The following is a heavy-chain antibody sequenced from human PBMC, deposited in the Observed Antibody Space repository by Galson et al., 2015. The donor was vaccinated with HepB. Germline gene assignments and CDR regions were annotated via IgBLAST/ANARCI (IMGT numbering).Heavy chain of an antibody. D-gene: IGHD6-13*01. V-gene: IGHV3-48*01. CDR3: AREEYSSSSGVLQFDP. CDR2: ISSSSSTI. J-gene: IGHJ5*02. CDR1: GFTFSSYS. Sequence: SLRLSCAASGFTFSSYSMNWVRQAPGKGLEWVSYISSSSSTIYYADSVKGRFTISRDNAKNSLYLQMNSLRAEDTAVYYCAREEYSSSSGVLQFDPWGQGTLVTVSS.